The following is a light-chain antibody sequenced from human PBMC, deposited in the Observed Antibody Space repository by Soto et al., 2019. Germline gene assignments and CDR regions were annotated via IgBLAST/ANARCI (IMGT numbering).Light chain of an antibody. CDR1: SSDVGGYNY. J-gene: IGLJ2*01. CDR3: CSYAGSSTWVV. CDR2: DVS. Sequence: QSVLTQPASVSGSPGQSITISCTGTSSDVGGYNYVSWYQQHPGKAPKLMIYDVSNRPSGVSNRFSGSKSGNTASLTISGLQAEDEADYYCCSYAGSSTWVVFGGGTKVTVL. V-gene: IGLV2-14*03.